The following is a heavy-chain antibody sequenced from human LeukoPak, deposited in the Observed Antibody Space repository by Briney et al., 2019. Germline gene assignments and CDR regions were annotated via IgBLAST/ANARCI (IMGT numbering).Heavy chain of an antibody. Sequence: SQTLSLTCTVSGGSISSGDYYWSWIRQPAGKGLEWIGRIYTSGSTNYNPSLKSRVTISVDTSKNQFSLKLSSVTAADTAVYYCAREHCGGDCYSEAHDAFDIWGQGTMVTVSS. J-gene: IGHJ3*02. CDR2: IYTSGST. CDR3: AREHCGGDCYSEAHDAFDI. D-gene: IGHD2-21*02. V-gene: IGHV4-61*02. CDR1: GGSISSGDYY.